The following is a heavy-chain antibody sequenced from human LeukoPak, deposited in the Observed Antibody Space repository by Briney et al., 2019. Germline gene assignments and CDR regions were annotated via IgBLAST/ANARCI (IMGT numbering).Heavy chain of an antibody. V-gene: IGHV1-8*01. D-gene: IGHD3-9*01. CDR3: ASPMTRYFDWYY. CDR1: GYTFTSYD. CDR2: MNPNSGNT. J-gene: IGHJ4*02. Sequence: ASVKVSCKASGYTFTSYDINWVRQATGQGLEWMGWMNPNSGNTGYAQKFQGRVTMTRNTSISTAYMELSSLRSEDTAVYYCASPMTRYFDWYYWGQGTLVTVSS.